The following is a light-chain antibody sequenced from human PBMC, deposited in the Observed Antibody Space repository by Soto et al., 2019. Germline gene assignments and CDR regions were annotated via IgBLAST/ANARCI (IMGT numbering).Light chain of an antibody. V-gene: IGLV2-14*01. J-gene: IGLJ1*01. CDR2: EVS. CDR3: SSYTSSSTPNV. Sequence: QSVLTQPASVSGSPGQSITISRTGSSSDVGYYNYVSWYQQHPGKAPKLMIYEVSNRPSGVSNRFSGSKSGNTASLTISGLQAEDEADYYCSSYTSSSTPNVFGTGTKVT. CDR1: SSDVGYYNY.